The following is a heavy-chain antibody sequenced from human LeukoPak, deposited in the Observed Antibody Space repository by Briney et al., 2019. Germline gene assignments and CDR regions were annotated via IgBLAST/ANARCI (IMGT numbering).Heavy chain of an antibody. CDR3: ARAPPSITIFGVVTHYYMDV. J-gene: IGHJ6*03. D-gene: IGHD3-3*01. CDR1: GYTFTGYF. CDR2: INPNSGGT. V-gene: IGHV1-2*02. Sequence: ASVKVSCKASGYTFTGYFMHWVRQAPGQGLEWMGWINPNSGGTNYAQKFQGRVTMTRDTSISTAYMELSRLRSDDTAVYYCARAPPSITIFGVVTHYYMDVWGKGTTVTVSS.